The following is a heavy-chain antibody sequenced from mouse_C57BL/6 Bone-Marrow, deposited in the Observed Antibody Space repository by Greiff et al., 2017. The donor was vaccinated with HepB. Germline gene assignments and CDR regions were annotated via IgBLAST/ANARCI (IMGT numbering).Heavy chain of an antibody. J-gene: IGHJ4*01. CDR1: GFNFTSYW. CDR2: IYHGSGST. D-gene: IGHD2-12*01. V-gene: IGHV1-55*01. CDR3: TRLMGYRYYCYNAMCY. Sequence: QVQLQQPGAELVKPGASVKLSCKASGFNFTSYWITWVKQRPGQGLEWIGDIYHGSGSTNYNEKFKSKATLTVDKSSSTAYMQLSSLTSEDSAVYYCTRLMGYRYYCYNAMCYWGKAASVTV.